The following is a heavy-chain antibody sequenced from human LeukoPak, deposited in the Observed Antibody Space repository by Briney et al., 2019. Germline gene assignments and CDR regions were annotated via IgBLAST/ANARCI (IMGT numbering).Heavy chain of an antibody. CDR1: GGSIRSYY. J-gene: IGHJ4*02. Sequence: SETLSLTCTVSGGSIRSYYWSWIRQPAGKGLEWIGRIYTRGSTDYNPSLKSRVTLSVDTSENQFSLKLSSATAADTAVYFCAGISSGWYNEYWGQGTLVTVSS. D-gene: IGHD6-19*01. CDR3: AGISSGWYNEY. CDR2: IYTRGST. V-gene: IGHV4-4*07.